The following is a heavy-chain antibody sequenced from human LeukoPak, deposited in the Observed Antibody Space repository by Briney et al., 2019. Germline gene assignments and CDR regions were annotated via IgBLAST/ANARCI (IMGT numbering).Heavy chain of an antibody. J-gene: IGHJ5*02. V-gene: IGHV1-2*02. CDR1: GYTFTGFY. CDR2: ITPNSGDT. D-gene: IGHD3-16*01. CDR3: ARDRYYGTFDP. Sequence: ASVKVSCKASGYTFTGFYIHWVRQAPGRGFGWMGWITPNSGDTNYAQKFQGRVTMTRDTSISTAYMELNRLTSNDTAVYYCARDRYYGTFDPWGRGTLVTVSS.